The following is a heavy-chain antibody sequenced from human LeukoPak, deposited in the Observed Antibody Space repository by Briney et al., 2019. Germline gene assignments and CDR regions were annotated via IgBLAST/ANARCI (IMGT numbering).Heavy chain of an antibody. J-gene: IGHJ6*02. D-gene: IGHD3-10*01. Sequence: PGGSLRLSCVASGFIFSRYGMHWVRQAPGKGLEWVTFIRYDGSNKDYADSVKGRFTISRDNTKNTLYLQVNSLRAEDTAVYYCAREGGVELWFGEVKNFGYGMDVWGQGTTVTVSS. V-gene: IGHV3-30*02. CDR1: GFIFSRYG. CDR3: AREGGVELWFGEVKNFGYGMDV. CDR2: IRYDGSNK.